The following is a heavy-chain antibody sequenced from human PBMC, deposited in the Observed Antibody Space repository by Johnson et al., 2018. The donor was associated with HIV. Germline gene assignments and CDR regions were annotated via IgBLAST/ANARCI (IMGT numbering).Heavy chain of an antibody. CDR3: ASLSSSGAFDI. CDR1: GFSVSGNY. J-gene: IGHJ3*02. V-gene: IGHV3-66*01. D-gene: IGHD6-6*01. CDR2: IHGGGSI. Sequence: VQLVESGGGVVQPGRSLRLSCAASGFSVSGNYMTWVRQAPGKGLEWVSVIHGGGSIYYEDSVKGRFTISRDNSKNTLYLQMNSLRAEDTAVYYCASLSSSGAFDIWGQGTMVTVSS.